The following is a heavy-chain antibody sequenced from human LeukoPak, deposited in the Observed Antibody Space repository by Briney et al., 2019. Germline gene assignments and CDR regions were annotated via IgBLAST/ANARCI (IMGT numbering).Heavy chain of an antibody. J-gene: IGHJ4*02. Sequence: GGSLRLSCAVSGITLSNYGMSWVRQAPGKGLEWVANIKQDGTEKYYVDSVKGRFTISRDNAKNSLYLQMNTLRGEDTAVYYCTRGGGGRYFDYWGQGALVSVSS. V-gene: IGHV3-7*04. D-gene: IGHD3-16*01. CDR1: GITLSNYG. CDR2: IKQDGTEK. CDR3: TRGGGGRYFDY.